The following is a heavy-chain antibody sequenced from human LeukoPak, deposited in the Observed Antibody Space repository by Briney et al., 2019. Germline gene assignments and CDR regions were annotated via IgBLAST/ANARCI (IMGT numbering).Heavy chain of an antibody. CDR2: IYYSGST. CDR1: GFTVSSNY. CDR3: ARTSAGYSYGYKAAYYFDY. V-gene: IGHV4-59*02. D-gene: IGHD5-18*01. J-gene: IGHJ4*02. Sequence: GSLRLSCAASGFTVSSNYMSWVRQAPGKGLEWIGYIYYSGSTNYNPSLKSRVTISVDTSKNQFSLKLSSVTAADTAVYYCARTSAGYSYGYKAAYYFDYWGQGTLVTVSS.